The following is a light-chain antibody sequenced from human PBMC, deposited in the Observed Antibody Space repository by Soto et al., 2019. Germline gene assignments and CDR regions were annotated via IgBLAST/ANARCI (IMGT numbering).Light chain of an antibody. J-gene: IGKJ5*01. CDR3: QQYNNWPPIT. CDR2: RAS. Sequence: EIVMTQSPATLSVSPGGRATLSCRSSQSVSSNLAWYQQKPGQAPRLLIYRASTRATDIAARFSGSGSGTEFTLTISGLQSEDFAVYYCQQYNNWPPITFGQGTRLEIK. CDR1: QSVSSN. V-gene: IGKV3-15*01.